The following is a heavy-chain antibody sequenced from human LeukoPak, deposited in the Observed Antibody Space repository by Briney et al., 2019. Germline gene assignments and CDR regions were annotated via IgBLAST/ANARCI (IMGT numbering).Heavy chain of an antibody. V-gene: IGHV3-23*01. CDR2: ISGRGGST. D-gene: IGHD2/OR15-2a*01. J-gene: IGHJ3*02. CDR1: GFTFSSYA. Sequence: GSLRLSCAASGFTFSSYAMSWVRQAPGKGLEWVSGISGRGGSTYYADSVKGRFTISRDNSKNTLYLQMDSLRAEDTAVYYCITTTFNDAFDIWGQGTMVTVSS. CDR3: ITTTFNDAFDI.